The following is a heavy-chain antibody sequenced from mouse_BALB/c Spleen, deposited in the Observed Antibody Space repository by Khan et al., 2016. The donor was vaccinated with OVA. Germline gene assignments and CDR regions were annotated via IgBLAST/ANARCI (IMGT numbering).Heavy chain of an antibody. CDR1: GYTFTDYS. CDR2: INTETGEP. J-gene: IGHJ2*01. CDR3: ARDRYDYFDY. V-gene: IGHV9-2-1*01. Sequence: QIQLVQSGPELKKPGETVKISCKASGYTFTDYSMHWVKQAPGKGLKWMGWINTETGEPTYADDFKGRFAFSLETSASTAYLQINNLKNEEKATYFCARDRYDYFDYWGQGTTLTVSS. D-gene: IGHD2-14*01.